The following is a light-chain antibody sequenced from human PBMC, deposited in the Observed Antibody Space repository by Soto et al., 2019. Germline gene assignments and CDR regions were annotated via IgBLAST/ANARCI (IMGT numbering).Light chain of an antibody. CDR1: GSDVGGYDY. J-gene: IGLJ1*01. CDR2: EVT. CDR3: SSYTRSSTYV. Sequence: QSALTQPASVSGSPGQSITISCTGTGSDVGGYDYVSWYQHHPGKAPKVMIYEVTNRPSGVSNRFSGSKSGNTASLTISGLLAEDEADYYCSSYTRSSTYVFGNGTKVTVL. V-gene: IGLV2-14*01.